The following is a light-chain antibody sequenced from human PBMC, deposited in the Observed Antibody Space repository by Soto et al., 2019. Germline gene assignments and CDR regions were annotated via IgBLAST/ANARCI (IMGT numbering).Light chain of an antibody. V-gene: IGKV1-12*01. Sequence: DMQMTQSPSSVSASLGDRVTITCRASQDIHTWLAWYQQKPGQAPKLLIYGASHLQSGVPSRFSASGSGTDFTLTISSLQSEDFATYYYQQANSFPFTFGPGTKVDVK. CDR3: QQANSFPFT. CDR1: QDIHTW. J-gene: IGKJ3*01. CDR2: GAS.